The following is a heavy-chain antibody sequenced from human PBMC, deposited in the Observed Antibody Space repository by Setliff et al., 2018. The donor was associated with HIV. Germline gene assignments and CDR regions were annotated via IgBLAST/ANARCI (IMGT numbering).Heavy chain of an antibody. J-gene: IGHJ4*02. V-gene: IGHV4-38-2*01. CDR1: GYSISSGYY. CDR2: IYYSVTT. Sequence: SETLSLTCAVSGYSISSGYYWDWIRQPPGKGLEWIGSIYYSVTTYYNPSLKSRVTISVDTSKNQFSLKLNSVTAADTAVYYCARHQYYNFWSGFDYWGQGTLVTVPQ. CDR3: ARHQYYNFWSGFDY. D-gene: IGHD3-3*01.